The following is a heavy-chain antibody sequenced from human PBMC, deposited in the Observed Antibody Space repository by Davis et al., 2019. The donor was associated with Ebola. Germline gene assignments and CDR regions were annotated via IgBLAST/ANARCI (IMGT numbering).Heavy chain of an antibody. J-gene: IGHJ4*02. Sequence: GESLKISCAASGFTFSSYSMNWVRQAPGKGLEWVSSISSSSSYIYYADSVKCRFTISRDNAKNSLYLQMNSLRAEDTAVYYCARKAYYYDSSGYHAGGFDYWGQGTLVTVSS. V-gene: IGHV3-21*01. CDR2: ISSSSSYI. D-gene: IGHD3-22*01. CDR1: GFTFSSYS. CDR3: ARKAYYYDSSGYHAGGFDY.